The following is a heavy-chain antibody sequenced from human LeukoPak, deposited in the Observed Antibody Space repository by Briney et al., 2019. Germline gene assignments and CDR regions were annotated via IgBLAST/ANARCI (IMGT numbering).Heavy chain of an antibody. CDR1: GGSISSSSYY. D-gene: IGHD3-10*01. CDR2: IYYSGST. V-gene: IGHV4-39*07. CDR3: ARVPITMVRGVPLNFDY. J-gene: IGHJ4*02. Sequence: SETLSLTCTVSGGSISSSSYYWGWLRQPPGKGLEWFGSIYYSGSTYYNPSLKSRVTISVDTSKNQFSLKLSSVTAADTAVYYCARVPITMVRGVPLNFDYWGQGTLVTVSS.